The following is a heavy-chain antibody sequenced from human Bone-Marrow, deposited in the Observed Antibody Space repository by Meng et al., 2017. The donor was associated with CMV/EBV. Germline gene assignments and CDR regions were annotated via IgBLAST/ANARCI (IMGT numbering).Heavy chain of an antibody. CDR1: GPGGSNRNYY. V-gene: IGHV4-34*01. D-gene: IGHD2-2*01. Sequence: GSLRLSCAVYGPGGSNRNYYWNWLRQPPGKGLEWIGEINHDGTKNYNPSLKSRVTISVDTSKNQFSLKLSSVTAADTAVYYCARHVISDCSSTSCYPGWFDPWGQGTLVTVSS. CDR3: ARHVISDCSSTSCYPGWFDP. J-gene: IGHJ5*02. CDR2: INHDGTK.